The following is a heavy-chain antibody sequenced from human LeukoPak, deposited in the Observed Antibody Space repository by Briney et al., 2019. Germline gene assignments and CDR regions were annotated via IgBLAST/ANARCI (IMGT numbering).Heavy chain of an antibody. J-gene: IGHJ5*02. CDR1: GDSISSTSYY. CDR3: ARQQSDTSLFDP. V-gene: IGHV4-39*01. CDR2: IFYSGSA. D-gene: IGHD2-21*02. Sequence: PSETLSLTCIISGDSISSTSYYWAWIRQPPGKGLEWIGMIFYSGSAYYTPSLRGRVTLSVDTSRNQFSLNLISVTAADTGVYFCARQQSDTSLFDPWGQGTLVTVSS.